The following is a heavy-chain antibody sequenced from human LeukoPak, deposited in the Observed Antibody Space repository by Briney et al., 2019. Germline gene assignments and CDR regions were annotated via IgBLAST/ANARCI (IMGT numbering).Heavy chain of an antibody. V-gene: IGHV4-59*08. D-gene: IGHD6-13*01. CDR2: IYYSGST. CDR1: GGSISSYY. CDR3: ARHWETSSWYVDY. Sequence: PSETLSLTCTVSGGSISSYYWSWIRQPPGKGLEWIGYIYYSGSTNYNPSLKSRVTISVDTSKNQLSLKLSSVTAADTAVYYCARHWETSSWYVDYWGQGTLVAVSS. J-gene: IGHJ4*02.